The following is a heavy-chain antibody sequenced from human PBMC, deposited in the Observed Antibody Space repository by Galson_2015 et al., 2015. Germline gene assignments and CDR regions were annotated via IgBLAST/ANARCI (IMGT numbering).Heavy chain of an antibody. CDR3: ARDLVIGGGGLEI. CDR2: IYYDGRDK. D-gene: IGHD2-21*01. V-gene: IGHV3-33*01. J-gene: IGHJ3*02. Sequence: SLRLSCAASGFTFSNYGIHWVRQAPGKGLEWVAVIYYDGRDKHYADSVKGRFTISRDNSKNMVYFQMNSLRVEDTAVYYCARDLVIGGGGLEIWGQGTMVTASS. CDR1: GFTFSNYG.